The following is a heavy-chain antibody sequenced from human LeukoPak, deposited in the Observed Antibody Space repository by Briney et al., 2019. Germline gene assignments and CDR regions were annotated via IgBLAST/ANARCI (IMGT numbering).Heavy chain of an antibody. CDR2: ISYDGSNK. J-gene: IGHJ4*02. Sequence: GRSLRLSCAASGFTFSSYAMHWVRQAPGKGLEWVAVISYDGSNKYYADSVEGRFTISRDNSKNTLYLQMNSLRAEDTAVYYCARAYGGYAPRPCDYWGQGTLVTVSS. V-gene: IGHV3-30*04. CDR3: ARAYGGYAPRPCDY. D-gene: IGHD5-12*01. CDR1: GFTFSSYA.